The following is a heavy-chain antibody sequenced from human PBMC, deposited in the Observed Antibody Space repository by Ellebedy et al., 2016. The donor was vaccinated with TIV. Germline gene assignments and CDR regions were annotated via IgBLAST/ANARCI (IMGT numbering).Heavy chain of an antibody. V-gene: IGHV2-70*04. J-gene: IGHJ4*02. CDR3: ARIQVEMDWGFDY. CDR1: GRSISSSSYH. D-gene: IGHD5-24*01. Sequence: LRLSCTVSGRSISSSSYHWGWIRQPPGKALEWLARIDWDDDKYYSTSLKTRLTISKDTSKNQVVLTMTNMSPVDTATYYCARIQVEMDWGFDYWGQGTLVTVSS. CDR2: IDWDDDK.